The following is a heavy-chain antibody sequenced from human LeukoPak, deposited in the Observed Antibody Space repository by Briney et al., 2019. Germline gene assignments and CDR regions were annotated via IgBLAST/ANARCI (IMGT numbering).Heavy chain of an antibody. CDR3: ARERGWYSSGWGGVLDY. V-gene: IGHV3-7*03. CDR1: GFTFSNYW. J-gene: IGHJ4*02. Sequence: GGSLRLSCAASGFTFSNYWMSWVRQAPGKGLEWVANIKQDGSEKYYVDSVKGRFTISRDNAKNSLYLQMNSLRAEDTAVYYCARERGWYSSGWGGVLDYWGQGTLVTVSS. CDR2: IKQDGSEK. D-gene: IGHD6-19*01.